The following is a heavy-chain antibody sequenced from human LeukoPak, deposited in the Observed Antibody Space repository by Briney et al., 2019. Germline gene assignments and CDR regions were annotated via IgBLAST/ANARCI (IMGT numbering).Heavy chain of an antibody. J-gene: IGHJ4*02. CDR3: ARRGYYDYSGYDY. Sequence: EGSLRLSCAASGFTFRNYAMNWVRQAPGKGLEWVSSISGSSSDIYYADSVKGRFTISRDNAKNSLYLQMSSLRAEDTAIYYCARRGYYDYSGYDYWGQGTLVTVSS. V-gene: IGHV3-21*01. CDR1: GFTFRNYA. D-gene: IGHD3-22*01. CDR2: ISGSSSDI.